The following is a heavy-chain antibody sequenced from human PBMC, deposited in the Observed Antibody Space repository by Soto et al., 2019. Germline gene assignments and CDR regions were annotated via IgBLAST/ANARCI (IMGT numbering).Heavy chain of an antibody. Sequence: EVQLLESGGGLVQPGGSLRLSCAASGFTFSSYAMSWVRQAPGKGLEWVSAISGSGGSIGYADSVKGRFTISRDNAKNSLYLQMNSLRDEDTALYYCARRYYASSGYGHTNAFDIWGQGTMVTVSS. CDR3: ARRYYASSGYGHTNAFDI. D-gene: IGHD3-22*01. CDR1: GFTFSSYA. J-gene: IGHJ3*02. V-gene: IGHV3-23*01. CDR2: ISGSGGSI.